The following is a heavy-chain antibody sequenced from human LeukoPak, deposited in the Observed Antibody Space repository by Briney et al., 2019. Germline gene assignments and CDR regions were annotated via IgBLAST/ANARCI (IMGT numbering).Heavy chain of an antibody. CDR3: SKDEGYFDY. V-gene: IGHV3-30*18. J-gene: IGHJ4*02. CDR1: GFTFSSYG. CDR2: ISYDGSNK. Sequence: SGGSLRLSCAASGFTFSSYGMHWVRQAPGKGLEWVAVISYDGSNKYYADSVKGRFTISRDNSKNTLYLQMNSLRAEDTAVYYCSKDEGYFDYWGQGTLVTVSS.